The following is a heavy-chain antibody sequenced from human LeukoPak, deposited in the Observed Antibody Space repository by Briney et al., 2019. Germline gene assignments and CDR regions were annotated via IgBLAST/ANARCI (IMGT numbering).Heavy chain of an antibody. Sequence: ASVKVSCKASGYTFTGYYMHWVRQAPGQGLEWMGWINPNSGGTNYAQKFQGRVTMTRDTSISTAYMELNRLRSDDTAVYYCARDRMAAAHFDYWGQGTLVTVSS. V-gene: IGHV1-2*02. CDR3: ARDRMAAAHFDY. D-gene: IGHD6-13*01. J-gene: IGHJ4*02. CDR2: INPNSGGT. CDR1: GYTFTGYY.